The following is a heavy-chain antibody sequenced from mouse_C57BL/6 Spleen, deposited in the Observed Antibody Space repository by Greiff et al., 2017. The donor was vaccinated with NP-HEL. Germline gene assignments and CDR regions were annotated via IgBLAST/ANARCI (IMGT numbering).Heavy chain of an antibody. CDR3: TRDEDYYGSSYFDY. CDR2: ISSGGDYI. J-gene: IGHJ2*01. V-gene: IGHV5-9-1*02. CDR1: GFTFSSYA. D-gene: IGHD1-1*01. Sequence: EVHLVESGAGLVKPGGSLKLSCAASGFTFSSYAMSWVRQTPEKRLEWVAYISSGGDYIYYADTVKGRFTISRDNARNTLYLQMSSLKSEDTAMYYCTRDEDYYGSSYFDYWGQGTTLTVSS.